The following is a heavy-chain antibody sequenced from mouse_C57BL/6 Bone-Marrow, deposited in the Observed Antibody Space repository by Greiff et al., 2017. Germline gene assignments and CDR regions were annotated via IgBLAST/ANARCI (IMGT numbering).Heavy chain of an antibody. CDR2: IDPEDGET. V-gene: IGHV14-2*01. J-gene: IGHJ2*01. D-gene: IGHD4-1*01. CDR1: GFNIQDYY. Sequence: EVQLQQSGAELVKPGASVKLSCTASGFNIQDYYMHWVKQRTEQGLAWIGRIDPEDGETKYAPNFQGKATIPADTSSNTAYLQRSSLASEDTDVYDCARALTGTRDFDYWGQGTTLTVSS. CDR3: ARALTGTRDFDY.